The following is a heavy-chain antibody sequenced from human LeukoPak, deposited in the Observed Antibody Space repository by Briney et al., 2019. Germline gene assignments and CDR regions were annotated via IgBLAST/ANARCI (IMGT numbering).Heavy chain of an antibody. V-gene: IGHV3-48*01. Sequence: PGGTLRLSCAASGFTFSSYSMNWVRQAPGKRLEWVSYISSSSSTIYYADSVKGRFTISRDNAKNSLYLQMNSLRAEDTAVYYCARGNYDYVWGTMDVWGKGTTVTVSS. D-gene: IGHD3-16*01. J-gene: IGHJ6*03. CDR3: ARGNYDYVWGTMDV. CDR1: GFTFSSYS. CDR2: ISSSSSTI.